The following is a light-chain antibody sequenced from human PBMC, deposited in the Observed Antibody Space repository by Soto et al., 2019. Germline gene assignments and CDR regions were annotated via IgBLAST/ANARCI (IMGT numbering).Light chain of an antibody. CDR3: MQRIEFPYT. CDR2: TLS. Sequence: DIVMTQTPLSLPVTPGEPASISCRSSQSLLDSDDENIYLDWYLQKPGQSPQLLIYTLSNRASGVPDRFSGSGSGTDFTLKISRVEAEDVGVYYCMQRIEFPYTFGQGTKLEIK. V-gene: IGKV2-40*01. CDR1: QSLLDSDDENIY. J-gene: IGKJ2*01.